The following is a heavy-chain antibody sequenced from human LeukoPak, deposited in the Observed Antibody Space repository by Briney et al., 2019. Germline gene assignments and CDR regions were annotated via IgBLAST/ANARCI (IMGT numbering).Heavy chain of an antibody. Sequence: PSETLSLTCTVSGGSVGTSDYYWGWIRQSPVKGLEWIGDVFYTGKTNYNPSLRGRATISIDTSKNQFSLKLTYVTAADSAVYYCARVFDSWGQGTLVTVSS. J-gene: IGHJ4*02. CDR2: VFYTGKT. V-gene: IGHV4-39*07. CDR3: ARVFDS. CDR1: GGSVGTSDYY.